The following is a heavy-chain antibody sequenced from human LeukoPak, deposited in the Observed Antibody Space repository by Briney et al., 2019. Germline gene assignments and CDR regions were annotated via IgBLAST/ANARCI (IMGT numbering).Heavy chain of an antibody. CDR3: ARATSSKLRLLPFDY. CDR1: GYTFTGYY. J-gene: IGHJ4*02. Sequence: ASVKVSCKASGYTFTGYYMHWVRQAPGQGLEWMGWINPNSGGTNYAQKFQGRVTMTRDTSISTAYMELSRLRSDDTAVYYCARATSSKLRLLPFDYWGQGTLVTVSS. D-gene: IGHD3-3*01. CDR2: INPNSGGT. V-gene: IGHV1-2*02.